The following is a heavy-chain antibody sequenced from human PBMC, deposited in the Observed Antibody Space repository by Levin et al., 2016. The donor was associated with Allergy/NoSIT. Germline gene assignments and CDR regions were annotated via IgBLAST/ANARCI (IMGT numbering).Heavy chain of an antibody. CDR1: GFTLSNYA. J-gene: IGHJ6*02. D-gene: IGHD3-10*01. Sequence: GGSLRLSCAASGFTLSNYAMYWVRQAPGKGLEWVSGISESGRSTYYAESVKGRFTISRDNSKNTLYVQMNSLRVDDTALYYCAKRLGGYGFGGVDVWGQGTTVTVSS. V-gene: IGHV3-23*01. CDR3: AKRLGGYGFGGVDV. CDR2: ISESGRST.